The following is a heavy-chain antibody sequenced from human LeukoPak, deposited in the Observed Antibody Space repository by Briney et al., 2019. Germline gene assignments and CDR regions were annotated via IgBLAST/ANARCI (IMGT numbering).Heavy chain of an antibody. J-gene: IGHJ4*02. CDR2: ISGSGGTT. CDR3: AKDLITMIVDFDY. D-gene: IGHD3-22*01. CDR1: GFTFSSYA. Sequence: PGGSLRLSCAASGFTFSSYAMSWVGEAPGKGLEWVSAISGSGGTTYYADSVKGRFTISRDNSKNTLYLQMNSLSAEDTAVYYCAKDLITMIVDFDYWGQGTLVTVSS. V-gene: IGHV3-23*01.